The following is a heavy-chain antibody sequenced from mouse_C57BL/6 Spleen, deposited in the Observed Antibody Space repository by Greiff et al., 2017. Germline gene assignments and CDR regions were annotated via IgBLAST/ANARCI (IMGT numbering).Heavy chain of an antibody. CDR1: GFTFSDYY. CDR3: AREVVEDYYAMDY. V-gene: IGHV5-16*01. Sequence: EVQLVESEGGLVQPGSSMKLSCTASGFTFSDYYMAWVRQVPEKGLEWVANINYDGSSTYYLDSLKSRFIISRDNAKNILYLQMSSLKSEDTATYYCAREVVEDYYAMDYWGQGTSVTVSS. CDR2: INYDGSST. D-gene: IGHD1-1*01. J-gene: IGHJ4*01.